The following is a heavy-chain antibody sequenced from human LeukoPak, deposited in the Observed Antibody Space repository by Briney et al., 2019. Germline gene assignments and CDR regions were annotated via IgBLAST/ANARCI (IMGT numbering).Heavy chain of an antibody. D-gene: IGHD3-10*01. CDR1: GFTFSDYN. V-gene: IGHV3-11*01. CDR2: ISRSGSTK. J-gene: IGHJ4*02. CDR3: ARDLWFGEIPLVY. Sequence: GGSLRLSCAASGFTFSDYNMRWIRQAPGKGLEWVSSISRSGSTKYYADSVKGRFTISRDNAKNSLFLQMNSLRAEDTAVYYCARDLWFGEIPLVYWGQGTLVTVSS.